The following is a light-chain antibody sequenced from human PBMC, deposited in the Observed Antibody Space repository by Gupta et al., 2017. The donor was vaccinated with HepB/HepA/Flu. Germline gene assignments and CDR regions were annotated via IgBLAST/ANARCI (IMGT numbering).Light chain of an antibody. V-gene: IGKV3-11*01. CDR2: DAS. CDR1: QSVSSY. Sequence: IGLTQSPATLSLSPGERATLSCRASQSVSSYLAWYQQKPGQAPRLLIYDASDRATGIPARFSGSGSGTDFTLTISSLEPEDFAVYYCQQRSNWPLTFGRGTKVEIK. J-gene: IGKJ4*01. CDR3: QQRSNWPLT.